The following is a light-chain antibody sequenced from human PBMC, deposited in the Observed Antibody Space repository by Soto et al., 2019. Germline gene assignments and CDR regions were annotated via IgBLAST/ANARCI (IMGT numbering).Light chain of an antibody. J-gene: IGKJ1*01. Sequence: EIVLTQSPGTLSLSPGERATLSCRASQSVSSSYLAWYQQKPGQAPRLLIYGASSRATGIPDRFSGSGSGTDFTLTISRREPEDFAVYYCQQYGSSPRTFDQGTKVEIK. CDR1: QSVSSSY. CDR2: GAS. V-gene: IGKV3-20*01. CDR3: QQYGSSPRT.